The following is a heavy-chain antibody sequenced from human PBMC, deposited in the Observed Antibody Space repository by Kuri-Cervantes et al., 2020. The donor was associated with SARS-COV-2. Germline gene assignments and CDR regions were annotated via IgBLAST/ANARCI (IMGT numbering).Heavy chain of an antibody. V-gene: IGHV4-34*01. D-gene: IGHD6-13*01. CDR3: ARGGGAEGGQDYYYYCCLDA. CDR1: GGSFSGYY. Sequence: AGSLSLSCAVYGGSFSGYYWSWIRQPPGKGLEWIGEINHSGSTNYNPSLKSRVTISVDTSKNQFSLKLNSVTAADTAVYYCARGGGAEGGQDYYYYCCLDAWGQGTPVTVSS. CDR2: INHSGST. J-gene: IGHJ6*02.